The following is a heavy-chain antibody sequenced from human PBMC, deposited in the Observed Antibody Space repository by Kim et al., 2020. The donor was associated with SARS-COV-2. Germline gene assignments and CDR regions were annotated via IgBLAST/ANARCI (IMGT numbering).Heavy chain of an antibody. V-gene: IGHV3-53*01. CDR3: ASVMTTGGYSYGFNAFDI. CDR2: IYSGGST. CDR1: GFTVSSNY. D-gene: IGHD5-18*01. J-gene: IGHJ3*02. Sequence: GGSLRLSCAASGFTVSSNYMSWVRQAPGKGLEWVSVIYSGGSTYYADSVKGRFTISRDNSKNTLYLQMNSLRAEDTAVYYCASVMTTGGYSYGFNAFDIWGQGTMVTVSS.